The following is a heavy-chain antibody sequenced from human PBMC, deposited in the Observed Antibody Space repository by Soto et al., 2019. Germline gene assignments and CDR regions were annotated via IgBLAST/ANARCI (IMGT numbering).Heavy chain of an antibody. J-gene: IGHJ4*02. D-gene: IGHD1-26*01. V-gene: IGHV4-61*08. CDR1: GGSVSNDAYY. Sequence: QVQLQASGPGLVKPSETLSLTCIVSGGSVSNDAYYWSWIRQPPGKGLEWIGYIYHSGSTYYKPSLTSRVTIAADTSANQFSLKVSSVTAADTAVYYCARLGIGWEFPFDYWGQGTLVNVSS. CDR2: IYHSGST. CDR3: ARLGIGWEFPFDY.